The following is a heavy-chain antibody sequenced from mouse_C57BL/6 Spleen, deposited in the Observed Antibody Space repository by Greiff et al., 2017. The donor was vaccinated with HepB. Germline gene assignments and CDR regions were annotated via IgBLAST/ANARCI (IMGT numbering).Heavy chain of an antibody. CDR3: ARRLMNRDD. V-gene: IGHV1S81*02. CDR2: INPSNGRT. CDR1: GYTLTSYW. Sequence: QVQLQQPGAELVNPGASVNLSCKASGYTLTSYWMHWVKQRPGQGLEWIGEINPSNGRTNYNEKFKSKATLTVDKSSSTAYMQRSSPTSEDSAVYYCARRLMNRDDWGQGTTLTVSS. J-gene: IGHJ2*01.